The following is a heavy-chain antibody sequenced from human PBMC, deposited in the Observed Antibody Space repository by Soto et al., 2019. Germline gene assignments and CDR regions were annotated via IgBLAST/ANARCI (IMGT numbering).Heavy chain of an antibody. CDR2: INPNSGGT. J-gene: IGHJ4*02. CDR1: GYTFTGYY. CDR3: ARAKYYYDSSGYSSPDY. D-gene: IGHD3-22*01. Sequence: GASVNVSFKSSGYTFTGYYIHWVRQAPGQGLEWMGWINPNSGGTNYAQKFQGRVTMTRDTSISTAYMELSRLRSDDTAVYYCARAKYYYDSSGYSSPDYWGQGTLVTVSS. V-gene: IGHV1-2*02.